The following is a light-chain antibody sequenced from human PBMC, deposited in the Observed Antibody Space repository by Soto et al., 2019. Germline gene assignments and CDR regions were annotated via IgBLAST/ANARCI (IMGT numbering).Light chain of an antibody. CDR2: HVS. J-gene: IGLJ1*01. Sequence: QSVVTQPGSVSGSPGQSVPISRTGNHSDVGGYNYVSWYQQYPGKAPKLMIYHVSNRPSGVSNRFSGSKSGNSASLTISGLQAVDEADYYCSSYTSTSTYVFGTGTKVTVL. CDR1: HSDVGGYNY. CDR3: SSYTSTSTYV. V-gene: IGLV2-14*01.